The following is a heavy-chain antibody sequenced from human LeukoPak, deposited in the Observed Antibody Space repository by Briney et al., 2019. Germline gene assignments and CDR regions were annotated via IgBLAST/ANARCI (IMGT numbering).Heavy chain of an antibody. V-gene: IGHV4-34*01. CDR3: ARTILVVPTSYFYFYHMDV. Sequence: PSETLSHTCDISGGSFSDYHWTWIRQPPGKGLEWIGEINHSGNANYNPSLKSRVTISVDTSKNQFSLSLSSVTAADAAVYYCARTILVVPTSYFYFYHMDVWGEGTTVTVSS. CDR1: GGSFSDYH. D-gene: IGHD2-2*01. CDR2: INHSGNA. J-gene: IGHJ6*04.